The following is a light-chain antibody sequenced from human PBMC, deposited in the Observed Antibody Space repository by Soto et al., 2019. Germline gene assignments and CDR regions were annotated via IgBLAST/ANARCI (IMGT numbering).Light chain of an antibody. CDR1: QRVGSS. CDR2: GAS. V-gene: IGKV3-15*01. CDR3: QQYNNWPPT. J-gene: IGKJ1*01. Sequence: EIVMTQSPATLSVSPGDRATLSCRASQRVGSSLAWSQQKPGQVPRLLIYGASTRATGIPVRFSGSGSETEFTLTISSLQSEDFAVYFCQQYNNWPPTFGQGTKVEIK.